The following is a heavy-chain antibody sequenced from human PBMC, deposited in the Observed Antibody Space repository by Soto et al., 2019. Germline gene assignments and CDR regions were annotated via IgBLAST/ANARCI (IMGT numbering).Heavy chain of an antibody. CDR3: ARDGSGYDYARGTLDY. CDR1: GFTFSSYA. CDR2: ISYDGSNK. J-gene: IGHJ4*02. D-gene: IGHD5-12*01. V-gene: IGHV3-30-3*01. Sequence: GGSLRLSCAASGFTFSSYAMHWVRQAPGKGLEWVAVISYDGSNKYYADSVKGRFTISRDNSKNTLYLQMNSLRAEDTAVYYCARDGSGYDYARGTLDYWGQGTLVTVSS.